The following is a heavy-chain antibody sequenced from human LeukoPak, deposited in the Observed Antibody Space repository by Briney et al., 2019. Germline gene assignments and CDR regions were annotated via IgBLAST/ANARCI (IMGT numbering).Heavy chain of an antibody. CDR2: IRGDGSAK. V-gene: IGHV3-7*01. Sequence: GGSPRLSCAASGFSFSTNWMAWVRQAPGKGLEWVGNIRGDGSAKFYGGSVKGRFTISRDNSQNTLYLQMDSLRPEDTAVYYCASSHDSSGNDWGQGTLVTVSS. CDR1: GFSFSTNW. J-gene: IGHJ4*02. CDR3: ASSHDSSGND. D-gene: IGHD3-22*01.